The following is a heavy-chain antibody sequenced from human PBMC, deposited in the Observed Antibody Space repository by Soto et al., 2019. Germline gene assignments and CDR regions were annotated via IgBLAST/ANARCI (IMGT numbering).Heavy chain of an antibody. CDR1: VYIFTNND. Sequence: XSVKVSCKASVYIFTNNDVSWVRQATGQGLEWMGWMNPGSGDTGYAQKFQGRVTMTRDISIATAYMELSSLRSDDTAIYYCARMATFGSLNWFDPWGQGTLVTAPQ. J-gene: IGHJ5*02. D-gene: IGHD3-16*01. V-gene: IGHV1-8*01. CDR2: MNPGSGDT. CDR3: ARMATFGSLNWFDP.